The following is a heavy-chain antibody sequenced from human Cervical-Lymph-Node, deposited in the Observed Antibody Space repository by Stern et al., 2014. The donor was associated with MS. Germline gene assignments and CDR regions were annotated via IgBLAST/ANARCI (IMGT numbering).Heavy chain of an antibody. Sequence: VQLLGFRGGVVQPGRSLRLSCAASGFVFRRYALHWVRQAPGTGLEWVALISYDGRDKYYTDSVKGRFTVSRDNSNNTVDLEMNSLRLEDTAVYYCAKGGSGSYLDWGQGSLVTVSS. V-gene: IGHV3-30*04. J-gene: IGHJ4*02. D-gene: IGHD1-26*01. CDR2: ISYDGRDK. CDR3: AKGGSGSYLD. CDR1: GFVFRRYA.